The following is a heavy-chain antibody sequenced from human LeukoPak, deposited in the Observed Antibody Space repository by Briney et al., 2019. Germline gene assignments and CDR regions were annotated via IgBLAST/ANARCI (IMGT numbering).Heavy chain of an antibody. CDR1: GGSISGSSYY. V-gene: IGHV4-39*01. CDR2: IYYSGST. J-gene: IGHJ5*02. Sequence: PSETLSLTCTVSGGSISGSSYYWGWIRQPPGKGLEWIGSIYYSGSTYYNPSLKSRVTISVDTSKNQFSLKLSSVTAADTAVYYCARHNSFGEPGLFDPWGQGTLVTVSS. CDR3: ARHNSFGEPGLFDP. D-gene: IGHD3-10*01.